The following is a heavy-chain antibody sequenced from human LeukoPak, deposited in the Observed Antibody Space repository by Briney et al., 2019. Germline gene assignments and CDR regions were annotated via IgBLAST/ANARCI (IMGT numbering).Heavy chain of an antibody. V-gene: IGHV3-20*04. Sequence: AGGSLRLSCAASGFTFDDYGMSWVRHGPGKGLEWVSDINWNGDTTGYADSVKGRFTISRDNAKNSLYLQMNSLRDEDTALYYCVRRVTLDYYYYYMDVWGKGTTVTVSS. J-gene: IGHJ6*03. CDR3: VRRVTLDYYYYYMDV. CDR2: INWNGDTT. CDR1: GFTFDDYG.